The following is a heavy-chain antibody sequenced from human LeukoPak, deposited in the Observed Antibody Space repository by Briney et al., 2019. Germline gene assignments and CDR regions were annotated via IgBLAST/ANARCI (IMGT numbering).Heavy chain of an antibody. J-gene: IGHJ4*02. Sequence: GESLQISFKGSGYSFTNYWIGWVRPMPGKGLAWMGIIYPGDSDTRYSPSFQGQVTISADKSIRTAYLQWSSLKASDTAMYYCARWDTVGATSGSDYWGQGTLVTVSS. V-gene: IGHV5-51*01. CDR2: IYPGDSDT. CDR1: GYSFTNYW. D-gene: IGHD1-26*01. CDR3: ARWDTVGATSGSDY.